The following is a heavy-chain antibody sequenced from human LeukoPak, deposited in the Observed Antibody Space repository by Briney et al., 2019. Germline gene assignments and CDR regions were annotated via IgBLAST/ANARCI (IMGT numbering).Heavy chain of an antibody. Sequence: PGGSLRLSCAASGFTFSSYSMNWVRQAPGKGLEWVSSISSSSYIYYADSVKGRFTISRDNAKNSLYLQMNSLRAEDTAGYYCARDTDTAMIPFDYWGQGTLVTVSS. D-gene: IGHD5-18*01. CDR2: ISSSSYI. CDR1: GFTFSSYS. J-gene: IGHJ4*02. V-gene: IGHV3-21*01. CDR3: ARDTDTAMIPFDY.